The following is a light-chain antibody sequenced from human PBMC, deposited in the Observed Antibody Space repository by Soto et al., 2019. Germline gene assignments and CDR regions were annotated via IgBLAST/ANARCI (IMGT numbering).Light chain of an antibody. J-gene: IGKJ2*01. CDR1: QSVSSRN. CDR2: GAF. CDR3: LLYGDSPPAYT. V-gene: IGKV3-20*01. Sequence: EIVLTQSPGTLSLFPGERATLSCRASQSVSSRNLAWYRQKPGQAPGLLIYGAFNRATGIPDRFSGSGSATDFTLTISRLEPADFAVYYCLLYGDSPPAYTFGQGTKL.